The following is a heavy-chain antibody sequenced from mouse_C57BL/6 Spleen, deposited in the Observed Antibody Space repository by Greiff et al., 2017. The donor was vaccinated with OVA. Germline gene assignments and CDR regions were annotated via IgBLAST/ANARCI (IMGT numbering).Heavy chain of an antibody. V-gene: IGHV1-26*01. CDR1: GYTFTDYY. Sequence: EVQLQQSGPELVKPGASVKISCKASGYTFTDYYMNWVKQSHGKSLEWIGDINPNNGGTSYNQKFKGKATLTVDKSSSTAYMELRSLTSDDAAVYYCARTARARDFDYWGQGTTLTVSS. D-gene: IGHD3-1*01. CDR3: ARTARARDFDY. J-gene: IGHJ2*01. CDR2: INPNNGGT.